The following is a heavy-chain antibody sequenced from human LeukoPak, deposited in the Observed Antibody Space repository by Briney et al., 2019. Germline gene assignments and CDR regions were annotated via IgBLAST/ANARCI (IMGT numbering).Heavy chain of an antibody. CDR2: INPNTGGT. J-gene: IGHJ4*02. V-gene: IGHV1-2*02. CDR3: AREWGRDGYNYDY. D-gene: IGHD5-24*01. Sequence: ASVKVSCKASGCTFSDYYIHWVRQAPGQGLEWMGWINPNTGGTDYAQKFQGRVTMTRDTSIRTAYMELSRLTSDGTAVYYCAREWGRDGYNYDYWGQGTLVTVSS. CDR1: GCTFSDYY.